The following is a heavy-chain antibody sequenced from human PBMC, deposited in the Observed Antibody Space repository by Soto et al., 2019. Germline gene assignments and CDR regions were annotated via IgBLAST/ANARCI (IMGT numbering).Heavy chain of an antibody. CDR1: GYSFTSYW. J-gene: IGHJ6*02. CDR3: SRDGLFGESNMDV. D-gene: IGHD3-10*02. V-gene: IGHV5-51*01. CDR2: IYPGDSDT. Sequence: PGESLKISCKVSGYSFTSYWIGWVRQMPGKGLEWMGIIYPGDSDTRYSPSFQGQVTISADKSISTAYLQWSSLKASDTAMYYCSRDGLFGESNMDVWGQGTTVTVSS.